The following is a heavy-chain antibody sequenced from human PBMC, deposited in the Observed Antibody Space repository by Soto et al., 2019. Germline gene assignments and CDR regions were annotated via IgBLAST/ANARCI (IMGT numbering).Heavy chain of an antibody. CDR3: TGITWFRGMDV. CDR2: TYYKSKWNN. D-gene: IGHD3-10*01. CDR1: GDSVSSNSAG. Sequence: SQTLALPCVISGDSVSSNSAGWNLIRQSPSRGLEWLGRTYYKSKWNNDYALSVKSRITTNPDTSKNQFSLHLYSVTPEDTAVYYCTGITWFRGMDVWGQGTPVTVSS. V-gene: IGHV6-1*01. J-gene: IGHJ6*02.